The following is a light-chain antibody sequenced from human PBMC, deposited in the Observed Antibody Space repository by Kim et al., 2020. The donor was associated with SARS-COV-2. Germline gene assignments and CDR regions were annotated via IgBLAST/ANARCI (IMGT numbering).Light chain of an antibody. J-gene: IGKJ1*01. CDR1: QSVSSGY. CDR2: GAS. Sequence: EIVLTQFPGTLSLSPGDTATLSCRASQSVSSGYLAWYQHKPGQAPRLLIYGASTRATGIPDRFSGSGSGTDFTLTISRLEPEDFAVYYCQHYGSSPPWTLGQGTKVDIK. V-gene: IGKV3-20*01. CDR3: QHYGSSPPWT.